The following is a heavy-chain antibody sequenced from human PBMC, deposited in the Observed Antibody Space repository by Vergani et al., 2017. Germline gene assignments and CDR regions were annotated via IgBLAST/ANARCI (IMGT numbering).Heavy chain of an antibody. CDR1: GGSISSYY. V-gene: IGHV4-59*01. Sequence: QVQLQESGPGLVKPSETLSLTCTVSGGSISSYYWSWIRQPPGKGLEWIWYIYYSGSTNYNPSLKSRVTISVDTSKNQFSLKLSSVTAADTAVYYCARGLETGIAARYYYMDVWGKGTTVTVSS. J-gene: IGHJ6*03. CDR3: ARGLETGIAARYYYMDV. CDR2: IYYSGST. D-gene: IGHD6-6*01.